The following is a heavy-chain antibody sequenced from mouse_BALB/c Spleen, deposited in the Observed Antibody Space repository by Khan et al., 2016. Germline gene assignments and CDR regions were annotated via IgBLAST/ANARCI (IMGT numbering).Heavy chain of an antibody. V-gene: IGHV3-1*02. Sequence: EVQLQESGPDLVKPSQSLSLTCTVTGYSISSGYSWHWIRQFPGNKLEWMAYIHYSGSTNYNPSLTSRISITRDTSKNQFFLQLISVTTEDTATYYCTRGDYYGSGYWGQGTTLTVSS. D-gene: IGHD1-1*01. CDR3: TRGDYYGSGY. CDR1: GYSISSGYS. CDR2: IHYSGST. J-gene: IGHJ2*01.